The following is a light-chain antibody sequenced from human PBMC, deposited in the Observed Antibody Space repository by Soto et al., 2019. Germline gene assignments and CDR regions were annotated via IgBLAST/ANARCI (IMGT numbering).Light chain of an antibody. CDR1: QGISNY. V-gene: IGKV1-27*01. Sequence: DIQMTQSPSSLSASVGDRVTITCRASQGISNYLAWYQQKPGKVPKLLIYTASTLQSGVPSRFSGSGSGTDFTLTISSLQPEDVATYYCQNYNSAPQLTFGGGTKVXIK. CDR3: QNYNSAPQLT. CDR2: TAS. J-gene: IGKJ4*01.